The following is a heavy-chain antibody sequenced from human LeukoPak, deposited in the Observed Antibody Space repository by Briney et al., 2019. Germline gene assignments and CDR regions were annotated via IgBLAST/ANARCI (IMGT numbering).Heavy chain of an antibody. V-gene: IGHV3-72*01. CDR3: AVMLRALPI. CDR1: GFTFSDHF. CDR2: TRNNVDNYAT. J-gene: IGHJ6*02. D-gene: IGHD3-16*01. Sequence: GGSLRLSCAVSGFTFSDHFMDWVRQAPGKGLEWVGRTRNNVDNYATEYAASLKGRFTISRDDSKNSLYLQMSSLKTEDTAVYYCAVMLRALPIWGQGTTVTVSS.